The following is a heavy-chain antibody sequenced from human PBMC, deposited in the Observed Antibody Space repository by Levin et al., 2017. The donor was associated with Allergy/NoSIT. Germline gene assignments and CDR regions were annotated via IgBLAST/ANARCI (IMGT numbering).Heavy chain of an antibody. CDR1: GYTLTELS. Sequence: GESLKISCKVSGYTLTELSMHWVRQAPGKGLEWMGGFDPEDGETIYAQKFQGRVTMTEDTSTDTAYMELSSLRSEDTAVYYCATIGLPKYYDILTGYYRGAYFDYWGQGTLVTVSS. J-gene: IGHJ4*02. V-gene: IGHV1-24*01. D-gene: IGHD3-9*01. CDR2: FDPEDGET. CDR3: ATIGLPKYYDILTGYYRGAYFDY.